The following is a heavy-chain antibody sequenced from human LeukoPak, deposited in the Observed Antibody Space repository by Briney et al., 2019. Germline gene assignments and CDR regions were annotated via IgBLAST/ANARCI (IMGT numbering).Heavy chain of an antibody. CDR1: GFTLSNYW. D-gene: IGHD2-8*01. CDR2: IKQDGSEK. CDR3: ARYGNGAGLAHYSFDI. J-gene: IGHJ3*02. V-gene: IGHV3-7*01. Sequence: GGSLRLSCAASGFTLSNYWMSWVRQAPGKGLEWVANIKQDGSEKYYVDSVKGRFAISRDNAKNSLYLQMNSLRAEDTAVYYCARYGNGAGLAHYSFDIWGQGTMVTVSS.